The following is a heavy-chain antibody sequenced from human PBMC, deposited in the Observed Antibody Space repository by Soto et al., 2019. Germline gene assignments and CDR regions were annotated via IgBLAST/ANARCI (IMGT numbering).Heavy chain of an antibody. V-gene: IGHV1-69*13. J-gene: IGHJ4*02. CDR3: ARSPYSSGWKYYFDY. Sequence: SVKVSCKASGGTFSSYSISWVLQAPGQGLEWMGGIIPIFGTANYAQKFQGRVTITADESTSTAYMELSSLRSEDTAVYYCARSPYSSGWKYYFDYWGQGTLVTVSS. D-gene: IGHD6-19*01. CDR2: IIPIFGTA. CDR1: GGTFSSYS.